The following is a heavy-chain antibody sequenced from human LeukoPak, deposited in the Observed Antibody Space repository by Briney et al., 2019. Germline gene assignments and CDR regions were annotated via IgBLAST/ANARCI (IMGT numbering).Heavy chain of an antibody. CDR1: GWTIASYG. D-gene: IGHD1-1*01. J-gene: IGHJ4*02. Sequence: AVPVTYLSSGWTIASYGMSGVRRARGKGLEWMGWISAYNGNTNYAQKLQGRVTMTTDPSTSTAYMELRSLRADDTAVYYCARVPGYWGQGTLVTVSS. V-gene: IGHV1-18*01. CDR2: ISAYNGNT. CDR3: ARVPGY.